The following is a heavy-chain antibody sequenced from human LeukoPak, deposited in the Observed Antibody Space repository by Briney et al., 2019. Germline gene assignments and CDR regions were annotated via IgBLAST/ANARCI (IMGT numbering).Heavy chain of an antibody. Sequence: GGSLRLSCAASEFSVGSNYMSWVRQAPGKGLEWVSVIYSGGSTYYADSVKGRFTISRDNSKNTLYLQMNSLRAEDTAVYYCASSAEDGYTLPFDYWGQGTLVTVSS. V-gene: IGHV3-53*01. CDR3: ASSAEDGYTLPFDY. CDR2: IYSGGST. D-gene: IGHD5-24*01. J-gene: IGHJ4*02. CDR1: EFSVGSNY.